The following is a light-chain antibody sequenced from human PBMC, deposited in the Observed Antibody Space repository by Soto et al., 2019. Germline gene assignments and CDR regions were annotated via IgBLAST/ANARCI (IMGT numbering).Light chain of an antibody. Sequence: EIVLTQSPGTLSLSPGERATLSCRASQSVSNSYLAWYQHKPGQAPRLLISGASNRATGIPDRFSGSGSGTDFTLTISRLEPEDFAVYYCQQYGSSPRTFGQGTKVDNK. CDR1: QSVSNSY. J-gene: IGKJ1*01. CDR2: GAS. CDR3: QQYGSSPRT. V-gene: IGKV3-20*01.